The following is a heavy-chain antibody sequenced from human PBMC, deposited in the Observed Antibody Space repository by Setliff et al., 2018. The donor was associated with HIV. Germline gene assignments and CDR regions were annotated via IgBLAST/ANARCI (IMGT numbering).Heavy chain of an antibody. CDR3: ARHGEDY. CDR1: GFSFSEFW. J-gene: IGHJ4*02. V-gene: IGHV3-7*03. Sequence: GGSLRLSCAASGFSFSEFWMNWVRQAPGKGLEWVANIKADESEKYYVDSVKGRFTISRDSTKNSLFLQMDRLRVEDTAVYYCARHGEDYWGQGTLVTVSS. CDR2: IKADESEK. D-gene: IGHD3-10*01.